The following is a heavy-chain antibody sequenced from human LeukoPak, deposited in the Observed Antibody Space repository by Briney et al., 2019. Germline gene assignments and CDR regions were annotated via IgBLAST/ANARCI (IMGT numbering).Heavy chain of an antibody. Sequence: QPGGSLRLSCAASGFTFSSYWMSLVRQAPGKGLEWVANIKQDGGEKYYVDSVKGRFTISRDNAKNSLYLQMNSLRAEDTAVYYCARVAFSSWFDYWGQGTLVTVSS. CDR3: ARVAFSSWFDY. CDR2: IKQDGGEK. D-gene: IGHD6-13*01. J-gene: IGHJ4*02. V-gene: IGHV3-7*01. CDR1: GFTFSSYW.